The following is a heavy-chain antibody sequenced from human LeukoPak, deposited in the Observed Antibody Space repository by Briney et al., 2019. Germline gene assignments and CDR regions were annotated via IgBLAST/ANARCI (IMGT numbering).Heavy chain of an antibody. D-gene: IGHD6-13*01. CDR3: ARNFIAAAGKPAGY. J-gene: IGHJ4*02. CDR1: GYTFTSYD. Sequence: GASVKVSCKASGYTFTSYDINWVRQATGQGLEWMGWMNPNSGNTGYAQKFQGRVTMTRDTSISTAYMELSRLRSDDTAVYYCARNFIAAAGKPAGYWGQGTLVTVSS. V-gene: IGHV1-8*01. CDR2: MNPNSGNT.